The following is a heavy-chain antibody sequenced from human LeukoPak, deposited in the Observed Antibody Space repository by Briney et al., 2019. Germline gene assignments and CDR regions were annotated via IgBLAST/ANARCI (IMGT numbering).Heavy chain of an antibody. CDR1: GGTFSSYA. J-gene: IGHJ5*02. CDR2: INTNTGNP. D-gene: IGHD3-9*01. Sequence: GASVKVSCKASGGTFSSYAISWVRQAPGQGLEWMGWINTNTGNPTYAQGFTGRFVFSLDTSVSTAYLQISSLKAEDTAVYYCAREHWPYYDILTGYYGFDPWGQGTLVTVSS. CDR3: AREHWPYYDILTGYYGFDP. V-gene: IGHV7-4-1*02.